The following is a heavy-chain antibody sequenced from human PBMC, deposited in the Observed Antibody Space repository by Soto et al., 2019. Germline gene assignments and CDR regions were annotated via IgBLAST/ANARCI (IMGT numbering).Heavy chain of an antibody. V-gene: IGHV4-31*03. CDR1: GGSISSGGYH. Sequence: QVQLQESGPGVVKPSQILSITCTVSGGSISSGGYHWSWIRQHPGKGLEWIGYIYYSASTYYNPSLKSRVTISVDTSKNQFSLKLSSVTAADTAVCYCARLDSWGQGTLVTVSS. CDR3: ARLDS. CDR2: IYYSAST. J-gene: IGHJ5*01.